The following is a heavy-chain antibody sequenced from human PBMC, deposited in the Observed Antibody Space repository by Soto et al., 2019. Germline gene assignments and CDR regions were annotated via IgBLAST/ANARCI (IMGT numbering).Heavy chain of an antibody. V-gene: IGHV4-59*08. CDR2: INYDGYS. CDR3: ARHGFGPLHGLVDV. J-gene: IGHJ6*02. D-gene: IGHD3-10*01. CDR1: GGSITNYY. Sequence: QVQLQESGPGLVKTSETLSLTCTVSGGSITNYYCSWFRQPPGKGLEWIGYINYDGYSAYNLSLKRRVTLSLGASKTQSSLMLESVTATDTAVYYCARHGFGPLHGLVDVWGPGTTVIVSS.